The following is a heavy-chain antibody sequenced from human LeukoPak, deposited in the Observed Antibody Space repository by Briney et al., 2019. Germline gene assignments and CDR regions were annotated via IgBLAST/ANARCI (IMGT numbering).Heavy chain of an antibody. CDR1: GFTFSNAW. V-gene: IGHV3-15*01. D-gene: IGHD1-1*01. CDR2: IKSKADGGTT. Sequence: GGSLTLSCAASGFTFSNAWMSGFRQAPGKGRDGFGRIKSKADGGTTDYAAPVKGRFTLSRDDSKNPLYLQMNSLKTEDTAVYYCTPRWNDNSGYYFDYWGQGTLVTVSS. CDR3: TPRWNDNSGYYFDY. J-gene: IGHJ4*02.